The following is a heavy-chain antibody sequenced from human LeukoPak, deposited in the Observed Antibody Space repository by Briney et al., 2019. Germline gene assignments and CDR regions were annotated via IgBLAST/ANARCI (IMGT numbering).Heavy chain of an antibody. Sequence: PGGSLRLSCAASGFTFTKYAIHWVRQAPGKGLEWVAFISHDGTKKYYADSVKGRFSVSRDNSKNTLYLQMNSLRPEDMAVYYCARDLWEMATIWEVLGFWGQGTLVTVSS. CDR2: ISHDGTKK. J-gene: IGHJ4*02. CDR1: GFTFTKYA. D-gene: IGHD5-24*01. CDR3: ARDLWEMATIWEVLGF. V-gene: IGHV3-30*04.